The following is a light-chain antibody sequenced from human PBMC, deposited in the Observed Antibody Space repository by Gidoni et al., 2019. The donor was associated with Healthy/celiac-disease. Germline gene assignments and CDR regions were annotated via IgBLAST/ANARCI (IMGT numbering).Light chain of an antibody. Sequence: DIQMTQSPSSLSASVGDRVTITCRASQSISSYLNWYQQKPGKAPKLLIYAASSLQSGVPSRFSGSGSGTDFTLTISSLQPEDFATYYCQQSYSTPITFXPXTRLEIK. V-gene: IGKV1-39*01. CDR3: QQSYSTPIT. CDR2: AAS. CDR1: QSISSY. J-gene: IGKJ5*01.